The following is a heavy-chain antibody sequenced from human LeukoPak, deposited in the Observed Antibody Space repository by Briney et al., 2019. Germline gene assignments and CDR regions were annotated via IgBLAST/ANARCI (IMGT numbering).Heavy chain of an antibody. CDR1: GYTFTSYG. D-gene: IGHD3-10*01. CDR2: ISAYNGNT. J-gene: IGHJ6*03. V-gene: IGHV1-18*01. Sequence: ASVKVSCKASGYTFTSYGISWVRQAPGQGLEWMGWISAYNGNTNYAQKLQGRVTMTTDTSTSTAYMELRSLRSDDTAAYYCARDGHYGSGSYYHGVRCYYYMDVWGKGTTVTVSS. CDR3: ARDGHYGSGSYYHGVRCYYYMDV.